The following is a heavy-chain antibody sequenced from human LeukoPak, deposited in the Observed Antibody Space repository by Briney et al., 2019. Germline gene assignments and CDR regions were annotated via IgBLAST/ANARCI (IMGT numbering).Heavy chain of an antibody. V-gene: IGHV1-46*01. D-gene: IGHD2-15*01. Sequence: ASVKVSCKASGYTFTSYGISWVRQAPGQGLEWMGIINPSGGSTSYAQKFQGRVTMTRDTSTSTVYMELSSLRSEDTAVYYCARDVRIVVVVAATRDYYYYGMDVWGQGTTVTVSS. J-gene: IGHJ6*02. CDR3: ARDVRIVVVVAATRDYYYYGMDV. CDR1: GYTFTSYG. CDR2: INPSGGST.